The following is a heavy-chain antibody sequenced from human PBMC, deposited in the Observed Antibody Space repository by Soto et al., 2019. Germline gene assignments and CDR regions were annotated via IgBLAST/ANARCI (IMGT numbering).Heavy chain of an antibody. CDR1: GFTFSSYA. Sequence: QVQLVESGGGVVQPGRSLRLSCAASGFTFSSYAMHWVRQAPGKGLEWVAVISYDGSNKYYADSVKGLLTISRDNSKITLYLQMNCMGAEATSVYCCARGKYAYVWGSYRLNWFDPWGQGTLVTVSS. CDR2: ISYDGSNK. J-gene: IGHJ5*02. CDR3: ARGKYAYVWGSYRLNWFDP. D-gene: IGHD3-16*02. V-gene: IGHV3-30-3*01.